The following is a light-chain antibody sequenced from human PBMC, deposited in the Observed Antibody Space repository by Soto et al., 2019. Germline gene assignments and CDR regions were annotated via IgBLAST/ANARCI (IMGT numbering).Light chain of an antibody. CDR3: QQLNSYSIT. V-gene: IGKV1-5*03. CDR1: QTISSW. CDR2: KAS. Sequence: DIQMTQSPSTLSGSVGDRVTITCRASQTISSWLAWYQQKPGKAPKLLIYKASTLKSGVPSRFSGSGSGTEFTLTISSLQPEDFATYYCQQLNSYSITFGQGTRLEIK. J-gene: IGKJ5*01.